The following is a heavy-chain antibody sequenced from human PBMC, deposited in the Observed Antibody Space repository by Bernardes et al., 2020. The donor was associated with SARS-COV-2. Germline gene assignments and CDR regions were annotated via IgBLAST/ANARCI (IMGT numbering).Heavy chain of an antibody. J-gene: IGHJ1*01. CDR2: INTDGRTP. CDR1: GFTLSSFW. V-gene: IGHV3-74*01. CDR3: ARSAYYESSGFYYAN. Sequence: GGSLSLPCAALGFTLSSFWLHWVRQVQGKGLIWVPRINTDGRTPTYEDPVKGRFTISRDNAKSTVHLQLNNLGPEDTAVYYCARSAYYESSGFYYANWGQGAQVTVSS. D-gene: IGHD3-22*01.